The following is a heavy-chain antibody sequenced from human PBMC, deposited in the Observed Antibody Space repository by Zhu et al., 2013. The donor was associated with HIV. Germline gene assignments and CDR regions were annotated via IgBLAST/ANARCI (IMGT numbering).Heavy chain of an antibody. Sequence: QVQLVQSGAEVKKPGASVKVSCKASGYTFTGYYMHWVRQAPGQGLEWMGWINPNSGGTNYAQKFQGRVTMTRDTSISTAYMELSRLRSDDTAVYYCAREAPRPPGSYYADALNWFDPWGQGTPGPPSPQ. CDR3: AREAPRPPGSYYADALNWFDP. CDR1: GYTFTGYY. V-gene: IGHV1-2*02. CDR2: INPNSGGT. J-gene: IGHJ5*02. D-gene: IGHD1-26*01.